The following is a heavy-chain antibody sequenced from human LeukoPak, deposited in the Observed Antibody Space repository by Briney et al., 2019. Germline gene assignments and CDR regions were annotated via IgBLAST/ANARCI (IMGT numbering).Heavy chain of an antibody. D-gene: IGHD4-23*01. CDR1: GGSISSGGYY. Sequence: SETLSLACTVSGGSISSGGYYWSWIRQHPGKGLEWIGYVYYSGSTYYNPSLKSRVTISVDTSKNQFSLKLSSVTAADTAVYYCARVPSYGGIDYWGQGTLVTVSS. CDR2: VYYSGST. J-gene: IGHJ4*02. V-gene: IGHV4-31*03. CDR3: ARVPSYGGIDY.